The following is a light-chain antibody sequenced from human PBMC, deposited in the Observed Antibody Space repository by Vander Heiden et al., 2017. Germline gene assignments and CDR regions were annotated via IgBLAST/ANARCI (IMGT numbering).Light chain of an antibody. Sequence: QSVLTQPPSASGTPRQTVVISCSGSRSNIERDYVYWYQQFPGAAPKLFIYRNNQRPSGVPDRFSGSRYGTSASLAIRGLRSEEEADYYCASWDDSLSGWVFGGGTKLTVL. J-gene: IGLJ3*02. CDR3: ASWDDSLSGWV. CDR2: RNN. V-gene: IGLV1-47*01. CDR1: RSNIERDY.